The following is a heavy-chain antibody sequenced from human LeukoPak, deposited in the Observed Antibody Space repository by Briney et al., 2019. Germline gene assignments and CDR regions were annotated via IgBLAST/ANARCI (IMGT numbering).Heavy chain of an antibody. CDR1: GGSISSGGYF. V-gene: IGHV4-31*11. D-gene: IGHD2/OR15-2a*01. CDR2: IYNSGGT. J-gene: IGHJ1*01. CDR3: VRQISSY. Sequence: SETLSLTCAVSGGSISSGGYFWIWIRQHPGKGLEWIGYIYNSGGTYYNPSLKSRVTISVDTSKNQFSLKLSSVTAADTAVYYCVRQISSYWGQGTLVTVSS.